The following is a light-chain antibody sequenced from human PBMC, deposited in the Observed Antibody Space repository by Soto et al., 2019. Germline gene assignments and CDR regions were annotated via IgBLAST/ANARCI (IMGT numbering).Light chain of an antibody. CDR2: SAS. Sequence: EIVLTQSAATLSLSPGETATLSCRASQRVGINLAWYQQKPGQAPRLLIYSASTRASGIPDRFSGSGSGTEFTLTISSLQSEDFAFFYCQQYDGWPRTFGQGTKVDIK. CDR1: QRVGIN. V-gene: IGKV3-15*01. CDR3: QQYDGWPRT. J-gene: IGKJ1*01.